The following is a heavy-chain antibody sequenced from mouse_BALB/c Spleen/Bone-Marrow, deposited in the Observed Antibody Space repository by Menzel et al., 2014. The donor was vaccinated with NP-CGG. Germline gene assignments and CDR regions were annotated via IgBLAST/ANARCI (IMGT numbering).Heavy chain of an antibody. J-gene: IGHJ4*01. V-gene: IGHV1S56*01. CDR2: IYPGNVNT. Sequence: VKLMDSGPELVKPGASVRISCKASGYTFTSYFLHWVKQRPGQGLEWIGWIYPGNVNTKYNEKFKGKATLTADKSSSTAYMQLSSLTSEASAVYFCARWVVGRDYAMDYWGQGTSVTVSS. D-gene: IGHD1-1*01. CDR1: GYTFTSYF. CDR3: ARWVVGRDYAMDY.